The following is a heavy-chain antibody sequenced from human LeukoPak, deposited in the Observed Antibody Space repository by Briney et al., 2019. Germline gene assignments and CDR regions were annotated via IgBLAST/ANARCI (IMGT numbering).Heavy chain of an antibody. Sequence: SETLSLTCTVSGASISYHYWSWIRQPPGKGLEWIGYIYYSGSTNYNPSHKSRVTISVDTSKNQFSLKLSSVTAADTAVYYCARGLEWLLYGFDPWGQGTLVTVSS. J-gene: IGHJ5*02. CDR2: IYYSGST. V-gene: IGHV4-59*08. CDR3: ARGLEWLLYGFDP. D-gene: IGHD3-3*01. CDR1: GASISYHY.